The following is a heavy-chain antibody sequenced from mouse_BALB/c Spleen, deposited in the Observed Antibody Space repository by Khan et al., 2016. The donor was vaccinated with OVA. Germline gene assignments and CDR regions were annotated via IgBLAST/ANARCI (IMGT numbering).Heavy chain of an antibody. CDR3: ARGNWAWFAY. Sequence: EVHLVESGGGLVQPGGSRKLSCAASGFSFSSSGMHWVRQAPEKGLEWVAYISSDSITLYYADTVRGRFTISRDNPRNTLFLQMTSLRSEDTAIYYCARGNWAWFAYWGQGTLVTVSA. D-gene: IGHD4-1*01. J-gene: IGHJ3*01. V-gene: IGHV5-17*02. CDR2: ISSDSITL. CDR1: GFSFSSSG.